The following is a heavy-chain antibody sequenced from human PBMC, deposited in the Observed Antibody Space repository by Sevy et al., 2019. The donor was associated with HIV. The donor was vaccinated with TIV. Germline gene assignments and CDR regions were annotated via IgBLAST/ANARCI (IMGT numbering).Heavy chain of an antibody. V-gene: IGHV3-33*01. D-gene: IGHD3-22*01. CDR3: ARGGDFNDRSAKRDFDY. J-gene: IGHJ4*02. CDR2: IWKNGSNK. CDR1: GFTFSNYG. Sequence: GGSLRLSCAASGFTFSNYGMHWVRQAPGKGLEWVAVIWKNGSNKYYADSVKGRFTISRDNSKNTSYLQMNSLRVEDTAVYFCARGGDFNDRSAKRDFDYWGQGTLVTVSS.